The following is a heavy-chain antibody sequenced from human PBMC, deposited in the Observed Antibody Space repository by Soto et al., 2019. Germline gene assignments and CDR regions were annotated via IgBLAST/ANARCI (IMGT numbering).Heavy chain of an antibody. CDR3: AMYYGSGSYYNWDYYYYGMDV. CDR1: GGCSSSSSYY. CDR2: IYYSGST. J-gene: IGHJ6*02. Sequence: SESLSLTCTIAGGCSSSSSYYWGWIRQPPGGGLEWIGSIYYSGSTYYTPSLKSRVTISVDTSKNQFSLKLSSVTAADTAVYYCAMYYGSGSYYNWDYYYYGMDVWGQGTTVT. V-gene: IGHV4-39*01. D-gene: IGHD3-10*01.